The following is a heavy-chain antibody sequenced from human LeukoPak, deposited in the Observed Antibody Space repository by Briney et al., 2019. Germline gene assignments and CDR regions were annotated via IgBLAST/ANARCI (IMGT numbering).Heavy chain of an antibody. J-gene: IGHJ5*02. Sequence: SETLSLTCAVYGESFDGFYWNWIRQSPEKGLEWLGDVNYIGRTNYKPALESRIAISADASKRQFSLKVTSVTAADTAVYYCAIRLTTSRLATATTWFDPWGQGTLVSVSS. CDR2: VNYIGRT. D-gene: IGHD1-1*01. V-gene: IGHV4-34*01. CDR3: AIRLTTSRLATATTWFDP. CDR1: GESFDGFY.